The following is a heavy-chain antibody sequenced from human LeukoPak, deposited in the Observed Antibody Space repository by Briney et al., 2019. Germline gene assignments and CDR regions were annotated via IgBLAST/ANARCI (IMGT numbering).Heavy chain of an antibody. CDR3: AIGLGYYDSSGYYYENFDY. CDR2: VDPEDGET. V-gene: IGHV1-69-2*01. Sequence: ASVKISCKVSGYTFTDYYMHWVQQAPGKGLEWMGLVDPEDGETIYAEKFQGRVTITADTSTGIAYMELSSLRSEDTAVYYCAIGLGYYDSSGYYYENFDYWGQGTLVTVSS. J-gene: IGHJ4*02. CDR1: GYTFTDYY. D-gene: IGHD3-22*01.